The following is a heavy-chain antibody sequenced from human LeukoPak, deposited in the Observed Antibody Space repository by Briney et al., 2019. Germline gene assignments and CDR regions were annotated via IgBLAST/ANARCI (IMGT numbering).Heavy chain of an antibody. CDR1: GFTFSLYF. V-gene: IGHV3-21*01. Sequence: GGSLRLSCAASGFTFSLYFLSWVRQAPGKGLEWVSSISSSSSYIYYADSVKGRFTISRDNAENSLYLQMNSLRGEDAAVYYCARGLYYDSSGYYYWGQGTLVTVSS. CDR3: ARGLYYDSSGYYY. J-gene: IGHJ4*02. CDR2: ISSSSSYI. D-gene: IGHD3-22*01.